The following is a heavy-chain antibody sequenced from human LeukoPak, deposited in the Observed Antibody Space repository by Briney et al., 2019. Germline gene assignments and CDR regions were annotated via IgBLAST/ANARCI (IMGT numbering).Heavy chain of an antibody. V-gene: IGHV4-59*01. CDR1: GDSINNYH. CDR2: IYYSGGT. J-gene: IGHJ4*02. D-gene: IGHD3-10*01. CDR3: ARGRGFDY. Sequence: SETLSLTCTVSGDSINNYHWSWIRQPPGKELEWIGYIYYSGGTNYNPSLKSRVTMSVDTSKNQFSLKLSSVTAADTAVYYCARGRGFDYWGQGTLVTVSS.